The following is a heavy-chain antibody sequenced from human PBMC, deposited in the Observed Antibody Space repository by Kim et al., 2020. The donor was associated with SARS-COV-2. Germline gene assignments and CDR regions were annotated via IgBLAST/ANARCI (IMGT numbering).Heavy chain of an antibody. D-gene: IGHD5-18*01. CDR1: GYTFTSYY. CDR2: INPSGGST. J-gene: IGHJ6*02. V-gene: IGHV1-46*01. CDR3: ARDYRGYSYGYDYYYGMDV. Sequence: ASVKVSCKASGYTFTSYYMHWVRQAPGQGLEWMGIINPSGGSTSYAQKFQGRVTMTRDTSTSTVYMELSSLRSEDTAVYYCARDYRGYSYGYDYYYGMDVWGQGTTVTVSS.